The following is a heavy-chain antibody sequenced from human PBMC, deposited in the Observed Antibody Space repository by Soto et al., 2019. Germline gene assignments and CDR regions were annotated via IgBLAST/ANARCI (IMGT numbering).Heavy chain of an antibody. CDR3: ARVETGRVVTRPNWLDP. CDR1: GYTFTNYA. CDR2: INAGNGDT. J-gene: IGHJ5*02. Sequence: ASVKVSCKASGYTFTNYAIHWVRQAPGRGLEWMGWINAGNGDTEYSQKFQSRVTFTRDASASTAYMELSSLRSEDTAIYYCARVETGRVVTRPNWLDPWGQGTLVTVSS. V-gene: IGHV1-3*01. D-gene: IGHD2-21*02.